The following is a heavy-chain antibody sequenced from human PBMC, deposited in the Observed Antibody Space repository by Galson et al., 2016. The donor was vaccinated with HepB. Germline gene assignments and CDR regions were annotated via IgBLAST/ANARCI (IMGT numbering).Heavy chain of an antibody. CDR2: INHGGST. V-gene: IGHV4-34*01. CDR3: ARPRARGYDFWSGYGPFDY. Sequence: SETLSLTCAVYGGSFSGYSWIWIRQPPGKGLEWIGEINHGGSTNYNPSLKSRVTISVDTSKNQFSLKLSSVTAADTAVYYCARPRARGYDFWSGYGPFDYWGQGTLVTVSS. CDR1: GGSFSGYS. D-gene: IGHD3-3*01. J-gene: IGHJ4*02.